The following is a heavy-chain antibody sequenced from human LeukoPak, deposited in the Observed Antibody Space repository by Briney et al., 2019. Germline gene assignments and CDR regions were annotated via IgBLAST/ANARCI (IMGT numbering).Heavy chain of an antibody. J-gene: IGHJ4*02. V-gene: IGHV3-23*01. D-gene: IGHD3-22*01. Sequence: GGSLRLSCVASGFTFRLYVMTWVRQAPGKGLEWVSAITGSGGSIYYADSVRGRFTISRDNSKNTLYLQMNSLRAEDTAVYYCAKDSKLMYYYDSSGYGWLDYWGQGTLVTVSS. CDR1: GFTFRLYV. CDR2: ITGSGGSI. CDR3: AKDSKLMYYYDSSGYGWLDY.